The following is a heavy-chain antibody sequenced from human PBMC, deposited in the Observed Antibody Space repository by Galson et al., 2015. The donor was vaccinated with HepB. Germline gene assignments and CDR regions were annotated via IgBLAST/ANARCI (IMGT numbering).Heavy chain of an antibody. CDR3: ARGEVDMTAIAAAGTYYFDY. V-gene: IGHV4-59*01. D-gene: IGHD6-13*01. CDR1: GGSISSYY. J-gene: IGHJ4*02. Sequence: SETLSLTCTVSGGSISSYYWSWIRQPPGKGLEWIGYMYYSGSTNYNPSLKSRVTISVDTSKNQFSLKLSSVTAADTAVYYCARGEVDMTAIAAAGTYYFDYWGQGTLVTVSS. CDR2: MYYSGST.